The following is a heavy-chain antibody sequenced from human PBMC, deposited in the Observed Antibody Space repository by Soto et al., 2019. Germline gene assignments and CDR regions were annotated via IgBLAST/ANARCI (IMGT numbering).Heavy chain of an antibody. D-gene: IGHD5-12*01. CDR3: ARDYSGYSEEGAFDI. V-gene: IGHV3-21*01. Sequence: EVQLVESGGGLVKPGGSLRLSCAASGFTFSSYSMNWVRQAPGKGLEWVSSISSSSSYIYYADSVKGRFTISRDNAKNSLYPQMNSLRAEDTAVYYCARDYSGYSEEGAFDIWGQGTMVTVSS. J-gene: IGHJ3*02. CDR1: GFTFSSYS. CDR2: ISSSSSYI.